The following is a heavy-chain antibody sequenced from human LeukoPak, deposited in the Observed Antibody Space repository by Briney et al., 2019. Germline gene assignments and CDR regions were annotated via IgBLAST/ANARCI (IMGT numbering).Heavy chain of an antibody. D-gene: IGHD6-13*01. V-gene: IGHV3-53*01. CDR2: IYGGGST. CDR1: GLTVSSNY. Sequence: SGGSLRLSCAASGLTVSSNYMSWVRQAPGKGPEWVSVIYGGGSTYYADSVKGRFTISRDNSKNTLYLQMSSLRAEDTAVYYCARDLAAGGTYPHYWGQGTLVTVSS. CDR3: ARDLAAGGTYPHY. J-gene: IGHJ4*02.